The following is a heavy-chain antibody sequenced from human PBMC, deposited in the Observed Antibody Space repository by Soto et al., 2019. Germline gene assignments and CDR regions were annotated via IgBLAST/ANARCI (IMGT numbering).Heavy chain of an antibody. CDR3: AREARHVVDSDFRAAYFTYFDQ. CDR2: INPNSGAT. Sequence: QVQLVQSGAEVRKPGASVRVSCKASGYTLTGHYIHWVRQAPGQGLEWMGWINPNSGATNYAQKFQDWVSMSGDSSISAAYMELTSLRSDATAVYYCAREARHVVDSDFRAAYFTYFDQWGEGTLVTVSS. V-gene: IGHV1-2*04. J-gene: IGHJ4*02. D-gene: IGHD3-3*01. CDR1: GYTLTGHY.